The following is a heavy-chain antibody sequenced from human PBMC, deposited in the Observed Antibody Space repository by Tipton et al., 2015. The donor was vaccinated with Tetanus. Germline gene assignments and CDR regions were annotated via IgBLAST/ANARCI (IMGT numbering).Heavy chain of an antibody. CDR1: GGSIRSYY. Sequence: GLVKPSETLSLTCTVSGGSIRSYYWSWIRQPPGMGLEWIGYIYYSGSTNYDPSLKSRVTISLDTSKNQFSLKMSSVTAADTAMYYCARVWFGDLFGVGAFDIWGQGTMVTVSS. D-gene: IGHD3-10*01. J-gene: IGHJ3*02. CDR2: IYYSGST. V-gene: IGHV4-59*01. CDR3: ARVWFGDLFGVGAFDI.